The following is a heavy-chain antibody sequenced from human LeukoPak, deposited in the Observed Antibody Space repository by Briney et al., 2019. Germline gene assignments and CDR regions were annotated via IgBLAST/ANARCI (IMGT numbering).Heavy chain of an antibody. J-gene: IGHJ4*02. CDR2: ISDSGNTL. V-gene: IGHV3-11*01. CDR1: GFTFSDYY. Sequence: GGSLRLSCAASGFTFSDYYMSWIRQAPGKGLEWVSYISDSGNTLYYADSVKGRFTISRDNAKNSLYLQMNSLKTEDTAVYYCTTHLVVGGYWGQGTLVTVSS. D-gene: IGHD6-13*01. CDR3: TTHLVVGGY.